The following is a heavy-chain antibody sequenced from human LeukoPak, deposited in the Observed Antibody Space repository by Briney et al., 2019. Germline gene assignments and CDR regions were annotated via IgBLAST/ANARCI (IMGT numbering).Heavy chain of an antibody. CDR1: GFTFSNYG. D-gene: IGHD6-13*01. Sequence: GGSLRLSCAASGFTFSNYGMHWVRQAPGKGLEWVAVIWYDGSNKYYADSVKGRITISRDNSQNTLYLQMDSLRAEDTAVYYCAKDAAGSSSWFDYWGQGTLVTVSS. J-gene: IGHJ4*02. CDR2: IWYDGSNK. V-gene: IGHV3-33*06. CDR3: AKDAAGSSSWFDY.